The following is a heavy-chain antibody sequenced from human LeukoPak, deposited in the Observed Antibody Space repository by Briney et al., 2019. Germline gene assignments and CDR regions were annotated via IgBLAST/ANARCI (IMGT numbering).Heavy chain of an antibody. CDR1: GFTFSNYA. D-gene: IGHD1-7*01. V-gene: IGHV3-30*01. J-gene: IGHJ4*02. Sequence: PGGSLRLSCAASGFTFSNYAMHWVRQAPGKGLEWVAIISYDGSNKYYADSMKGRFTISRDNSKNTLNLQMNSLRGEDTAVYYCARDSDNWNYDVWGQGTLVTVSS. CDR3: ARDSDNWNYDV. CDR2: ISYDGSNK.